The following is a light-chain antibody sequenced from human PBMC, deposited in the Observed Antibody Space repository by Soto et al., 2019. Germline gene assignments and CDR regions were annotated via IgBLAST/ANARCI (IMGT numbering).Light chain of an antibody. J-gene: IGKJ5*01. V-gene: IGKV1-17*02. CDR2: DVS. CDR1: QGVRNA. CDR3: LQHHNYPPIT. Sequence: DLQMTQSPSSLSASVGDRVTITCRASQGVRNALAWYQQKPGKAPKRLIYDVSSLQSGVPSRFSGSGSGTEFTLTISNLQPEDSATYYCLQHHNYPPITFGQGTRLEIK.